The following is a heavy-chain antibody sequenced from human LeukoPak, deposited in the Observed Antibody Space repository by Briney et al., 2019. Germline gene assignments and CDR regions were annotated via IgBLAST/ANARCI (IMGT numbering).Heavy chain of an antibody. CDR2: ISGSGGST. CDR3: AKDRSSHFDY. V-gene: IGHV3-23*01. CDR1: GFTFSSYA. J-gene: IGHJ4*02. Sequence: GGSLRLSCAASGFTFSSYAMSWVRLAPGKGLEWVSAISGSGGSTYYAASVKGRFTISRDNSKNTLYLQMNSLRAEDTAVYYCAKDRSSHFDYWGQGTLVTVSS. D-gene: IGHD2-15*01.